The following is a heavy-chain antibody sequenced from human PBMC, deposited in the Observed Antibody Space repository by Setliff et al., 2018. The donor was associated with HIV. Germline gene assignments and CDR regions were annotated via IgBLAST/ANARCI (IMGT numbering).Heavy chain of an antibody. J-gene: IGHJ4*02. V-gene: IGHV4-59*01. CDR2: IYYSGST. D-gene: IGHD6-13*01. Sequence: PSETLSLTCTVSGGSINSYYWSWIRQPPGKGLEWVGYIYYSGSTKYNPSLESRVTISLDTSKNQLSLKLRSVTAADTAVYYCARDGYSSSWYVISGSFDYWGQGTLVTVSS. CDR3: ARDGYSSSWYVISGSFDY. CDR1: GGSINSYY.